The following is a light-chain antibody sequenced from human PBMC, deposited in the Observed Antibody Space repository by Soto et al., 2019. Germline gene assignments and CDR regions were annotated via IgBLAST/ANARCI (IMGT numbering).Light chain of an antibody. Sequence: EIVLTQSPATLSVSQGEGATLSCMASQSVSSNLAWYQLKPGQAPRLLIYDASTRATGIPDRFSGGGSGTEFTLTISSLQSEDFVVYYCQQYNSWPPITFGQGTRLEI. CDR3: QQYNSWPPIT. CDR2: DAS. V-gene: IGKV3-15*01. CDR1: QSVSSN. J-gene: IGKJ5*01.